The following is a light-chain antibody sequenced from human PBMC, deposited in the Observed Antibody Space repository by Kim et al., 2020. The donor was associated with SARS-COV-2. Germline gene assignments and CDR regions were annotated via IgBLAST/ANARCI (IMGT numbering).Light chain of an antibody. CDR2: FDT. Sequence: PGGTAGIPCGGNDIGSKSVDWYQQRPGQAPVMVIYFDTDRPSGIPERFSGSKRGDTATLTIIRVEAGDEADYYCQVWDNGSDHVVFGGGTQLTVL. J-gene: IGLJ3*02. CDR1: DIGSKS. CDR3: QVWDNGSDHVV. V-gene: IGLV3-21*04.